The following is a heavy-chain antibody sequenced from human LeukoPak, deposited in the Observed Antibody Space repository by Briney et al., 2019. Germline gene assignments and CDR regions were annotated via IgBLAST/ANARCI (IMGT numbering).Heavy chain of an antibody. V-gene: IGHV3-23*01. CDR1: GFTFSSYG. CDR2: IFPSGGEI. Sequence: GGTLRLSCAASGFTFSSYGMIWVRQPPGKGLEWVSSIFPSGGEIHYADSVRGRFTISRDNSKSTLSLQMNSLRAEDTALYYCARGFTHGNSYYFNYMDVWGKGTTVTVSS. D-gene: IGHD4-23*01. J-gene: IGHJ6*03. CDR3: ARGFTHGNSYYFNYMDV.